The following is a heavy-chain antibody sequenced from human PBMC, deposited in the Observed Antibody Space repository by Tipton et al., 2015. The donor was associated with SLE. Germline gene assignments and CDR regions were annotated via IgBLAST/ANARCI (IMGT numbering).Heavy chain of an antibody. J-gene: IGHJ6*03. CDR2: ISTRGTT. Sequence: SLRLSCAASGLTVSRNYMSWVRQAPGKGLEWVSVISTRGTTNYADSVKGRFTFSRDTSTNTLYLQMNSLRPDDTAMYYCAREVHYYMDVWGQGTTVTVSS. CDR1: GLTVSRNY. V-gene: IGHV3-53*05. CDR3: AREVHYYMDV.